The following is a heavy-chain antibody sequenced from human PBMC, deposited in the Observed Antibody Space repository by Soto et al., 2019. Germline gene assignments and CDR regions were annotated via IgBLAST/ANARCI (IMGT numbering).Heavy chain of an antibody. D-gene: IGHD3-10*01. CDR1: GYTFTSYG. V-gene: IGHV1-18*01. Sequence: QVQLVQSGAEVKKPGASVKVSCKASGYTFTSYGISWVRQAPGQGLEWMGWISAYNGNTNYAQKLQGRVTMTTDTSTSTAYMELRCLRSDDTAVYYCARDYRITMVRGVIRGGMDVWGQGTTVTVSS. CDR3: ARDYRITMVRGVIRGGMDV. J-gene: IGHJ6*02. CDR2: ISAYNGNT.